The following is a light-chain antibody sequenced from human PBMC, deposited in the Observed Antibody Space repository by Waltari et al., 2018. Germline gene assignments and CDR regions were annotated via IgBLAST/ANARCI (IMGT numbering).Light chain of an antibody. CDR3: QQYFTTPRA. Sequence: DIVMTQSPDSLAVSLGERATVHCRSSQSLLFASNNKNYLAWYQQKPGQPPKLLIYWASTRDSGVPNRFSGSGSVTDFTLTISGLQAEDVGVYYCQQYFTTPRAFGQGTKVEIK. CDR1: QSLLFASNNKNY. V-gene: IGKV4-1*01. J-gene: IGKJ1*01. CDR2: WAS.